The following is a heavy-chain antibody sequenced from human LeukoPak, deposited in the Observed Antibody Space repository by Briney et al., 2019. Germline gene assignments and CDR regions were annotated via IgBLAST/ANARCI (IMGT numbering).Heavy chain of an antibody. J-gene: IGHJ5*02. CDR1: GFTFRSYG. D-gene: IGHD2-15*01. Sequence: PGGSLRLSCAASGFTFRSYGMHWVRQAPGKGLEWVSSISSSSSYIYYADSVKGRFTISRDNAKNSLYLQMNSLRAEDTAVYYCARDSPRGYCSGGSCYAWFDPWGQGTLVTVSS. CDR3: ARDSPRGYCSGGSCYAWFDP. V-gene: IGHV3-21*01. CDR2: ISSSSSYI.